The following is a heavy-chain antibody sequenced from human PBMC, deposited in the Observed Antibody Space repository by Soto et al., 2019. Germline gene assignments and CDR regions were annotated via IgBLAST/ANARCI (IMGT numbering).Heavy chain of an antibody. Sequence: SRVKRARQSAGGGFSIDVRSCVSMTPRKGLEWMGGTIPIFGTANYAQKFQGRVTITADESTSTDYMELSSLRSEETAVNYCARKEYSGGSCFGAFGYYGIGVWAQGTRVTVSS. CDR1: GGGFSIDV. CDR2: TIPIFGTA. V-gene: IGHV1-69*01. D-gene: IGHD2-15*01. J-gene: IGHJ6*02. CDR3: ARKEYSGGSCFGAFGYYGIGV.